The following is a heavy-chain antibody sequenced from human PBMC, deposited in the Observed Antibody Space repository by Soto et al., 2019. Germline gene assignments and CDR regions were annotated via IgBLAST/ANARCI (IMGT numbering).Heavy chain of an antibody. CDR1: GYSFTSYW. D-gene: IGHD6-13*01. J-gene: IGHJ6*03. CDR3: ARRAAADNNDYYYYYYMDV. CDR2: IYPGDSDT. Sequence: PGESLKISCKGSGYSFTSYWIGWVRQMPGKGLEWMGIIYPGDSDTRYSPSFQGQVTISADKSISTAYLQWSSLKASDTAMYYCARRAAADNNDYYYYYYMDVWGKGTTVTVSS. V-gene: IGHV5-51*01.